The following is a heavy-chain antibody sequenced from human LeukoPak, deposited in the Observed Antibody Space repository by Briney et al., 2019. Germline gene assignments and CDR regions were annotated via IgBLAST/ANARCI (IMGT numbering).Heavy chain of an antibody. V-gene: IGHV4-59*01. Sequence: KSSETLSLTCTVSGGSISSYYWNWIRQPPGKGLEWIGYISYSGTTNYNPSLKSRVTISVDTSKKQFSLKLTSATAADTAVYYCARGDDYKSTLFDYWGQGTLVTVSS. CDR2: ISYSGTT. J-gene: IGHJ4*02. CDR1: GGSISSYY. CDR3: ARGDDYKSTLFDY. D-gene: IGHD5-12*01.